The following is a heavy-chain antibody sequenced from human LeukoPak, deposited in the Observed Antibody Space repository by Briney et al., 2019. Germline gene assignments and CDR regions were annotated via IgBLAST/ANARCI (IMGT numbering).Heavy chain of an antibody. D-gene: IGHD6-13*01. CDR1: GGSISSYY. Sequence: SETLSLTCTVSGGSISSYYWSWIRQPPGKGLEWIGYIYYSGSTNYNPSLKSRVTISVDTSKNQFSLKLSSVTAADTAVYYCARSASSSWYNAVDSWGQGPLVTVSS. CDR2: IYYSGST. V-gene: IGHV4-59*01. CDR3: ARSASSSWYNAVDS. J-gene: IGHJ4*02.